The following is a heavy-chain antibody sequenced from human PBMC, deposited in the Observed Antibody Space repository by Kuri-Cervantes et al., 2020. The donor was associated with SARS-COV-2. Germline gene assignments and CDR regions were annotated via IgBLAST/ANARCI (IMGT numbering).Heavy chain of an antibody. CDR1: GGSISSHY. V-gene: IGHV4-59*08. CDR3: ASSYYDVWSGSLNYYYYMDV. D-gene: IGHD3-3*01. Sequence: ESLKISCSVPGGSISSHYWSWIRQPPGKGLEWIGYIYYSGSTNYNPSLKSRVTISVDTSKNQFSLKLSSVTAADTAVYYCASSYYDVWSGSLNYYYYMDVWGKGTTVTVSS. CDR2: IYYSGST. J-gene: IGHJ6*03.